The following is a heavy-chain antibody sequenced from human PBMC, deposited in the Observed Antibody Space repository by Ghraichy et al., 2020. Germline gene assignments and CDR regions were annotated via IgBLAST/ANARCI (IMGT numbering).Heavy chain of an antibody. J-gene: IGHJ2*01. V-gene: IGHV1-3*01. CDR3: ARSLHSHFVLDFDL. Sequence: ASVKVSCKASGYTFTSYAMHWVRQAPGQRLEWMGWINAGNGNTKYSQKFQGRVTITRDTSASTAYMELSSLRSEDTAVYYCARSLHSHFVLDFDLWGRGTLVTVSS. D-gene: IGHD2-15*01. CDR2: INAGNGNT. CDR1: GYTFTSYA.